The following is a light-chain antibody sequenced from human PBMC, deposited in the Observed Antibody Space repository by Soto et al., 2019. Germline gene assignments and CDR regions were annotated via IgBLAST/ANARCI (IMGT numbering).Light chain of an antibody. Sequence: DIQMTQSPSSLSAAVGDRVTITCRASQTVTNYLYWYHQQPGKAPKLLIHSTSTLQTEVPSRFSGSGSGTDFTLTINSLQPEDFVTYYCQQSYSFPRTFGQGTKVAI. CDR3: QQSYSFPRT. CDR1: QTVTNY. V-gene: IGKV1-39*01. CDR2: STS. J-gene: IGKJ1*01.